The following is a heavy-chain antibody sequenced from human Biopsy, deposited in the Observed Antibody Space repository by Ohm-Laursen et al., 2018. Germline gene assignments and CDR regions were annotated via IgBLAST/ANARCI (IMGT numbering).Heavy chain of an antibody. V-gene: IGHV4-59*01. CDR2: IYDRGSTA. CDR1: GDSISSYY. J-gene: IGHJ4*02. Sequence: SETLSLTCTASGDSISSYYWSWIRQPPGQGLEYIGYIYDRGSTANYNPSLESRVTMSVDMPKNQFSLKLSSVTAADTAIYYCARGMRSSGWPYFDSWGQGTLVTVSS. D-gene: IGHD6-19*01. CDR3: ARGMRSSGWPYFDS.